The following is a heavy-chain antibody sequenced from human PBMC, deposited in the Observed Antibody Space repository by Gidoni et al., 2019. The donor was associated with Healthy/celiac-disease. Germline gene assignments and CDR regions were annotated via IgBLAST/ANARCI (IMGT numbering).Heavy chain of an antibody. J-gene: IGHJ6*04. Sequence: QVQLVESGGGVVQPGRSLRLSCAASGFTFSSYGMHGVRQAPGKGMEWVAVISYDGSNKYYADSVKGRFTISRDNSKNTLYLQMNSLRAEDTAVYYCAKDRDLWFGELGSPSYYYMGMDVWGKGTTVTVSS. CDR3: AKDRDLWFGELGSPSYYYMGMDV. D-gene: IGHD3-10*01. V-gene: IGHV3-30*18. CDR2: ISYDGSNK. CDR1: GFTFSSYG.